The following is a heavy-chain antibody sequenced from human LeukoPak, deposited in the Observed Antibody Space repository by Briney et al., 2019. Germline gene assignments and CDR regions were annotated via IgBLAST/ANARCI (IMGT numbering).Heavy chain of an antibody. V-gene: IGHV3-30*02. Sequence: GGSLRLSCATSGFTFSNYWMHWVRQAPGKGLEWVAFIRYDGSNKYYADSVKGRFTISRDNSKNTLHLQMNILRAEDTGVYYCARDEDFPMMNIWGQGTRVTVSS. CDR3: ARDEDFPMMNI. CDR1: GFTFSNYW. CDR2: IRYDGSNK. J-gene: IGHJ3*02. D-gene: IGHD3-3*01.